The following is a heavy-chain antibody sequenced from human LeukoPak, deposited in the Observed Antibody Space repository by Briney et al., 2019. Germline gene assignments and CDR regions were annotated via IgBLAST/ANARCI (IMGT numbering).Heavy chain of an antibody. CDR3: ARKLYYYDSGGSAGYAGWFDP. J-gene: IGHJ5*02. CDR2: INQDGSEK. CDR1: RFTFSNYW. D-gene: IGHD3-22*01. V-gene: IGHV3-7*05. Sequence: GGSLRLSCAVSRFTFSNYWMSWVRRAPGKGLEWVANINQDGSEKYYVDSVKGRFSISRDNAKNALYLQMNSLRAEDTAVYYCARKLYYYDSGGSAGYAGWFDPWGQGTLVTVSS.